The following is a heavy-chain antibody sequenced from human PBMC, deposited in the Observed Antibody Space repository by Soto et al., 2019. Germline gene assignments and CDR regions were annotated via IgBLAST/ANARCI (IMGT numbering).Heavy chain of an antibody. V-gene: IGHV1-8*02. D-gene: IGHD1-1*01. CDR3: ARRAETNGWNGFGADKYYFDF. J-gene: IGHJ4*02. Sequence: QVQLVQSGAEVKKPGASVKVSCKASGYTFTGYYMHWVRQAPGQGLEWMGWINPNTGNSGYAQKFQGRVTVTSDTSINTVYMELSSLRSEDTAVYYCARRAETNGWNGFGADKYYFDFWGQGTLVTVSS. CDR1: GYTFTGYY. CDR2: INPNTGNS.